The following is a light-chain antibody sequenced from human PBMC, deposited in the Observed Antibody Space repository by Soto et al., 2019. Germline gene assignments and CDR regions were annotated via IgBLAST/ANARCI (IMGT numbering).Light chain of an antibody. J-gene: IGKJ1*01. Sequence: AIRMTQSPSSLSASTGDRVTITCRASQDISNYLVWYQQRPGKAPKVLIHAASTLQGGVSSRFSGSGSGTDFTLTIQSLQSEDFATYYCQHYYTYPWTFGQGTKV. CDR1: QDISNY. CDR3: QHYYTYPWT. V-gene: IGKV1-8*01. CDR2: AAS.